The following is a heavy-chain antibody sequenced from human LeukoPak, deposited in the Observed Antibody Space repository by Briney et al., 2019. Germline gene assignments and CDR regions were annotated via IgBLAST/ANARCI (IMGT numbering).Heavy chain of an antibody. V-gene: IGHV3-74*01. Sequence: GGSLRLSCAASGFTFSSYAMSWVRHATGKGLVWVSRSNSDGSSTSYADSVKGRFTISRDNAKNTLYVQMNSLRAEDTAVYYCTRGNYGHASDIWGQGTMVTVSS. CDR2: SNSDGSST. D-gene: IGHD1-7*01. J-gene: IGHJ3*02. CDR1: GFTFSSYA. CDR3: TRGNYGHASDI.